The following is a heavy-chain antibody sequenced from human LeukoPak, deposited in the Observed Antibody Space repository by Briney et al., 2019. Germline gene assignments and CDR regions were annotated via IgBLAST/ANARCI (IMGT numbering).Heavy chain of an antibody. V-gene: IGHV1-2*04. CDR1: GYTFTGYY. D-gene: IGHD3-10*01. CDR3: ARRARLLLWFGEPDGDAFDI. Sequence: ASVKVSCKASGYTFTGYYMHWVRQAPGQGLEWMGWINPNSGGTNYAQKFQGWVTMTRDTSISTAYMELSRLRSDDTAVYYCARRARLLLWFGEPDGDAFDIWGQGTMVTVSS. CDR2: INPNSGGT. J-gene: IGHJ3*02.